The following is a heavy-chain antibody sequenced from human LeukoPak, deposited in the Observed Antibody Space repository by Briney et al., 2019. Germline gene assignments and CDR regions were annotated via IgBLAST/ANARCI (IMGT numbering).Heavy chain of an antibody. CDR2: ISWNSGSK. Sequence: GRSLRLSCAASGFTFDDYAMHWVRQAPGKGLEWVSCISWNSGSKGYADYVKGRFTISRDNAKNSLYLQVNGLRTEDTALYYCAKEGLRGMTSAFYFDSWGQGTLVTVSS. CDR3: AKEGLRGMTSAFYFDS. V-gene: IGHV3-9*01. D-gene: IGHD3-16*01. J-gene: IGHJ4*02. CDR1: GFTFDDYA.